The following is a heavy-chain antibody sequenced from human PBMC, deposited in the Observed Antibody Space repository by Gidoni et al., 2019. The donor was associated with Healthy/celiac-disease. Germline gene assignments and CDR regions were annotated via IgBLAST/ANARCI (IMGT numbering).Heavy chain of an antibody. CDR1: GGSISSGSYY. CDR2: IYTSGST. Sequence: QVQLQESGPGLVKPSQTLSRTCTGSGGSISSGSYYWSWIRQPAGKGLDWSGLIYTSGSTHYHPSLKSRVTISVDTSKTQFSLTLSSVTAADTAVYYCARESIAAAGPPYDYWGQGTLVTVSS. J-gene: IGHJ4*02. CDR3: ARESIAAAGPPYDY. V-gene: IGHV4-61*02. D-gene: IGHD6-13*01.